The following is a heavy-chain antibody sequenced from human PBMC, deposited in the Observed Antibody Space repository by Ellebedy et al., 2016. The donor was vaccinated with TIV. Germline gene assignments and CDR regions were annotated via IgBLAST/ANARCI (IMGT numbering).Heavy chain of an antibody. CDR1: GFTFSRYS. V-gene: IGHV3-21*01. Sequence: GGSLRLXXAASGFTFSRYSMNWVRQAPGKGLEWVSSISSSSSYIYYADSVKGRFTISRDNAKNSLYLQMNSLRAEDTAVYYCARDVGGIAVAALWFDPWGQGTLVTVSS. J-gene: IGHJ5*02. D-gene: IGHD6-19*01. CDR2: ISSSSSYI. CDR3: ARDVGGIAVAALWFDP.